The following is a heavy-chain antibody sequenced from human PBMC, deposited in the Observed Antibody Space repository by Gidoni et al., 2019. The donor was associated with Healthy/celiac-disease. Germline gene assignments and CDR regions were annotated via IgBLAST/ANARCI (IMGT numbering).Heavy chain of an antibody. D-gene: IGHD6-19*01. CDR2: ISGSGGST. Sequence: EVQLVESGGGLVQPGGSLRLSCAASGFTFIRYAISWVRQAPGKGLEWVSAISGSGGSTYYADSVKGRFTISRDNSKNTLYLQMNSLRAEDTAVYYCAKEKRKQWLAGGDYYYYGMDVWGQGTTVTVSS. CDR1: GFTFIRYA. J-gene: IGHJ6*02. CDR3: AKEKRKQWLAGGDYYYYGMDV. V-gene: IGHV3-23*04.